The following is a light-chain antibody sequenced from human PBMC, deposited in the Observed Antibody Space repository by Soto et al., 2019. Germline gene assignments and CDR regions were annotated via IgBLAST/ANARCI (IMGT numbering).Light chain of an antibody. CDR1: QSISSW. CDR3: QQYNDNWT. V-gene: IGKV1-5*03. CDR2: KAS. J-gene: IGKJ1*01. Sequence: DIQMTQSPSTLSPSVGDSVTITCRASQSISSWLAWYQQKPGKAPKLLIYKASTLQSGVPSRFSGSGSGTEFTLALSSLQPDDSATYYCQQYNDNWTFGQGTKVDIK.